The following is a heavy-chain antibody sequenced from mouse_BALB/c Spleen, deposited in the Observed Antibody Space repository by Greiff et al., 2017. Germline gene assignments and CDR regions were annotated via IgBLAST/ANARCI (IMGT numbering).Heavy chain of an antibody. Sequence: EVHLVESGGGLVKPGGSLKLSCAASGFTFSSYAMSWVRQTPEKRLEWVASISSGGSTYYPDSVKGRFTISRDNARNILYLQMSSLRSEDTAMYYCARGGLPKADYWGQGTTLTVSS. D-gene: IGHD2-4*01. CDR2: ISSGGST. V-gene: IGHV5-6-5*01. CDR1: GFTFSSYA. CDR3: ARGGLPKADY. J-gene: IGHJ2*01.